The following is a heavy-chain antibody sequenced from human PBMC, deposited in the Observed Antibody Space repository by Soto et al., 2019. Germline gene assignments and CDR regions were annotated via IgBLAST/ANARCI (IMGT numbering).Heavy chain of an antibody. CDR3: AREPTMARGTTPFDY. Sequence: SETLSLTCTVSGGSISSGDYYWSWIRQPPGKGLEWIGHIYYSGSTYYNPSLKSRVTISVDTSKNQFSLKLSSVTAADTAVYYCAREPTMARGTTPFDYWGQGTLVTVSS. V-gene: IGHV4-30-4*01. CDR1: GGSISSGDYY. CDR2: IYYSGST. J-gene: IGHJ4*02. D-gene: IGHD3-10*01.